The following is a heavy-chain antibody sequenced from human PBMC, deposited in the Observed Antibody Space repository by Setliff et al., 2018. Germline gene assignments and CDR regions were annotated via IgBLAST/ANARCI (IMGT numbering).Heavy chain of an antibody. J-gene: IGHJ4*02. CDR3: ARGDSSGYYYVQEVFIDY. D-gene: IGHD3-22*01. CDR2: ISGSAGST. Sequence: GGSLRLSCAASRFTFSSYAMSWVRQAPGKGLEWVSAISGSAGSTYYADSVKGRFTISRDNSKNTLYLQMNSLRAEDTAVYYCARGDSSGYYYVQEVFIDYWGQGTLVTVSS. V-gene: IGHV3-23*01. CDR1: RFTFSSYA.